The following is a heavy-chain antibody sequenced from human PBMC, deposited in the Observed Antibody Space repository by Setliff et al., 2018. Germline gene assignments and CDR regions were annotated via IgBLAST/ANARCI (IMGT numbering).Heavy chain of an antibody. J-gene: IGHJ5*02. Sequence: ASVKVSCKASGYTFTSYDINWVRQATGQGLEWMGWMNPNSGNTNYAQKFQGRVTITRDTSASTAYMELSSLRSEDTAVYYCARDTYIGDFWSGYYIQGRFDPWGQGTLVTV. D-gene: IGHD3-3*01. CDR1: GYTFTSYD. CDR3: ARDTYIGDFWSGYYIQGRFDP. CDR2: MNPNSGNT. V-gene: IGHV1-8*03.